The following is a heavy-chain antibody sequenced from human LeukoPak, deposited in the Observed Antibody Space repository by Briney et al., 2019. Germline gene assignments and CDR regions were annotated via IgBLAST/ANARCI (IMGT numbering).Heavy chain of an antibody. V-gene: IGHV4-34*01. D-gene: IGHD1-1*01. Sequence: PSETLSLTCAVYGGSFSGYYWSWIRQPPGKGLEWIREINHSGSTNYNPSLKSRVTISVDTSKNQFSLKLSSVTAADTAVYYCARAGLWNSWGQGTLVTVSS. J-gene: IGHJ5*02. CDR3: ARAGLWNS. CDR2: INHSGST. CDR1: GGSFSGYY.